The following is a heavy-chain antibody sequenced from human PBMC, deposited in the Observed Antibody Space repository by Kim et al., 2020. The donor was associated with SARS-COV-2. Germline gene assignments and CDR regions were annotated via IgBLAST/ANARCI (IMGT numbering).Heavy chain of an antibody. CDR3: AREQNPLCIVVPAAVLTAGCVGGMDV. J-gene: IGHJ6*02. CDR1: GFTVSSNY. CDR2: IYSGGST. V-gene: IGHV3-53*01. D-gene: IGHD2-2*01. Sequence: GGSLRLSCAASGFTVSSNYMSWVRQAPGKGLEWVAVIYSGGSTYYADSVKGRFTISRDNSKNTLYLQMNSLRAEDTAVYYCAREQNPLCIVVPAAVLTAGCVGGMDVWGQGATVTVSS.